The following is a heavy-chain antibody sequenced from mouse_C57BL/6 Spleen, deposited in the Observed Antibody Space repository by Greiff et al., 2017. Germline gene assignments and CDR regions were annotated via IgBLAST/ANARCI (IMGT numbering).Heavy chain of an antibody. CDR3: ARKPYPGTMGGAMDY. V-gene: IGHV1-50*01. CDR2: IDPSDSYT. J-gene: IGHJ4*01. D-gene: IGHD1-1*01. Sequence: VKLQQPGAELVKPGASVKLSCKASGYTFTSYWMQWVKQRPGQGLEWIGEIDPSDSYTNYNQKFKGKATLTVDTSSSTAYMQLSSLTSEDSAVYYCARKPYPGTMGGAMDYWGQGTSVTVSS. CDR1: GYTFTSYW.